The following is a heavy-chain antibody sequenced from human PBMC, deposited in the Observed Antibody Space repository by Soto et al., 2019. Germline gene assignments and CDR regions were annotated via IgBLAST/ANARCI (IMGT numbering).Heavy chain of an antibody. D-gene: IGHD4-17*01. V-gene: IGHV4-31*03. CDR3: ARDYGDYWFDP. J-gene: IGHJ5*02. CDR2: IYSSGST. Sequence: QVQLQESGPGLVKPSQTLSLTCTVSGGSISSGGYYWSWIRQHPGKGMEWIWYIYSSGSTYYNPYLKIRVTLSVDTYKNQFSLKLSSVTAADTAVYYCARDYGDYWFDPWGQGTLVPVSS. CDR1: GGSISSGGYY.